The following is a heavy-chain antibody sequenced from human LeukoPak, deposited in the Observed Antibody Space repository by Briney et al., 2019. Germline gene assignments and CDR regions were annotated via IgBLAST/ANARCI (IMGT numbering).Heavy chain of an antibody. V-gene: IGHV5-51*01. CDR3: ARLLAAADPGSWFDP. CDR2: IYPGDSDT. J-gene: IGHJ5*02. Sequence: GESLEISCKGSGYSFTSYWIGWVRQMPGKGLEWMGIIYPGDSDTRYSPSFQGQVTISADKSISTAYLRWSSLKASDTAMYYCARLLAAADPGSWFDPWGQGTLVTVSS. D-gene: IGHD6-13*01. CDR1: GYSFTSYW.